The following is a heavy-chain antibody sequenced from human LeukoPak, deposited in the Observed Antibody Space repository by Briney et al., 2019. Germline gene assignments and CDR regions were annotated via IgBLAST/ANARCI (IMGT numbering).Heavy chain of an antibody. V-gene: IGHV3-30*02. CDR1: GFTFSSYG. CDR3: AKVVGQLVPPYYYYYYMDV. Sequence: PGGSLRLSCAASGFTFSSYGMHWVRQAPGKGLEWVAFIRYDGSNKYYADSVKGRFTISRDNSKNTLYLQMNSLRAEDTAVYYCAKVVGQLVPPYYYYYYMDVWGKGTTVTVSS. D-gene: IGHD6-6*01. CDR2: IRYDGSNK. J-gene: IGHJ6*03.